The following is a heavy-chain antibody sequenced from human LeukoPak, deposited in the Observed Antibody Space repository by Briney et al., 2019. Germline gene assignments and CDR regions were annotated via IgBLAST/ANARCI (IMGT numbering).Heavy chain of an antibody. D-gene: IGHD1-14*01. CDR1: GFTFSSYA. CDR2: ISYDGSNK. V-gene: IGHV3-30-3*01. CDR3: ARVNPYYGMDV. Sequence: GRSLRLSCAASGFTFSSYAMHWVRQAPGKGLEWVAVISYDGSNKYYADSVKGRFTISRDNSKNTLYLQMNSLRAEDTAVYYCARVNPYYGMDVWGQGTTVTVSS. J-gene: IGHJ6*02.